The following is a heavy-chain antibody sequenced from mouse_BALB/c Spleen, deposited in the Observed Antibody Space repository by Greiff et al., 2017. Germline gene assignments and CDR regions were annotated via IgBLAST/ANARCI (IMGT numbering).Heavy chain of an antibody. V-gene: IGHV14-1*02. CDR1: GFNIKDYY. Sequence: VQLQQSGAELVRPGALVKLSCKASGFNIKDYYMHWVKQRPEQGLEWIGWIDPENGNTIYDTKFQGKTSITADTSSNTAYLQLSSLTSEDTAVYYCARGYGSGGFAYWGQGTLVTVSA. CDR3: ARGYGSGGFAY. CDR2: IDPENGNT. J-gene: IGHJ3*01. D-gene: IGHD1-1*01.